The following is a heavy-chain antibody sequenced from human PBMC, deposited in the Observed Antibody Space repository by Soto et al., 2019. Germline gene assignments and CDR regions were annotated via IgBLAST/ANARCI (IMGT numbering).Heavy chain of an antibody. CDR2: IHSDGSST. CDR1: GFTFSYYW. CDR3: ARGGGGACDL. D-gene: IGHD1-26*01. V-gene: IGHV3-74*01. Sequence: EVQLVESGGGLVRPGGSLRLSCAASGFTFSYYWMHWVRQAPGKGLVWVSRIHSDGSSTTYADFVKGRFIISRDNARNAVDLQMTSVGGKVMAVYYCARGGGGACDLWGQGTVVTVSS. J-gene: IGHJ3*01.